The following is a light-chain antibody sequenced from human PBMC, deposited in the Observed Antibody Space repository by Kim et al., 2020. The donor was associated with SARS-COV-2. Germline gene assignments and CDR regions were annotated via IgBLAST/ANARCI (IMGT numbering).Light chain of an antibody. CDR1: QDIRNNY. CDR3: QQYDNLPLT. J-gene: IGKJ4*01. V-gene: IGKV1-33*01. Sequence: SVRDRVTLTCQASQDIRNNYLNWYQQKPGKAPKLLIFDASILEIGVPSRFSGSGSGTDFTFTISSLQPEDVATYYCQQYDNLPLTFGGGTKVDIK. CDR2: DAS.